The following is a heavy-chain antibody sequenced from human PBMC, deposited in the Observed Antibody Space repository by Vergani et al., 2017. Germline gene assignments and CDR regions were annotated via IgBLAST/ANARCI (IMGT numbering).Heavy chain of an antibody. CDR1: GFTFSSYW. D-gene: IGHD4-17*01. CDR3: ARECDYGDYGNWFDP. CDR2: IKQDGSEK. V-gene: IGHV3-7*01. J-gene: IGHJ5*02. Sequence: EVQLVESGGGLVQPGGSLRLSCAASGFTFSSYWMSWVRQAPGKGLEWVANIKQDGSEKYYVDSVKGRFTISRDNAKNSLYLQMNSQRAEDTAVCYCARECDYGDYGNWFDPWGQGTLVTVSS.